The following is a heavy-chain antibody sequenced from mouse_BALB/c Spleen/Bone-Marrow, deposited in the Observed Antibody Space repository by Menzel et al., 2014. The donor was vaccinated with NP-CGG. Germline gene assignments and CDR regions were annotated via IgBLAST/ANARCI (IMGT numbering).Heavy chain of an antibody. CDR1: GFSLSNYH. D-gene: IGHD2-13*01. CDR3: ARDDGYDSYGDFNL. V-gene: IGHV5-12-1*01. CDR2: ISGVSGRT. J-gene: IGHJ3*02. Sequence: EESGGRLVTPGTPLTLTCTVSGFSLSNYHMGWVRQAPGKGLEWIGYISGVSGRTHYASWAKGRFTISRTPTTVELKIGSPTTEDTATYFCARDDGYDSYGDFNLWGQDTLVTVS.